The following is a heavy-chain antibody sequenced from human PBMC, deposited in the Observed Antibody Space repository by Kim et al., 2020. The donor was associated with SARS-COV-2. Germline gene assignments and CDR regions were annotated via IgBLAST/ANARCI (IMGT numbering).Heavy chain of an antibody. CDR2: INHSGST. CDR3: ARGKVETATISWGLYDTYYSRDV. CDR1: GASFSGHD. D-gene: IGHD3-16*01. V-gene: IGHV4-34*01. J-gene: IGHJ6*03. Sequence: SQTLSLTCGVKGASFSGHDWRWIRQAPGKGLEWIGEINHSGSTIYNPSLKSRVTISFDTSANQFSLRVTSVTAADTGVYYCARGKVETATISWGLYDTYYSRDVWGKGTTVAVSS.